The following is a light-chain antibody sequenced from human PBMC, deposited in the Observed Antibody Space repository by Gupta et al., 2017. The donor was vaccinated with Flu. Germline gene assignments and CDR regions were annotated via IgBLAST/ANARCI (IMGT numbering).Light chain of an antibody. CDR2: EVS. V-gene: IGLV2-14*01. CDR3: SSYTSSGTWV. J-gene: IGLJ3*02. CDR1: SSDVGAFNY. Sequence: QSALTQPASVSGSPGQSITISCTGTSSDVGAFNYVSWYQQHPGKTPKLMIYEVSSRPSGVSYRFSGSESGNTASLTISGLQAEDEADYYCSSYTSSGTWVFGGGTKLTVL.